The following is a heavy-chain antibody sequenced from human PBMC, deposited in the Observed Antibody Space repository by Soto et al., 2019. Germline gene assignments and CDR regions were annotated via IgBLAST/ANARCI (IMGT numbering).Heavy chain of an antibody. D-gene: IGHD3-10*01. J-gene: IGHJ4*02. V-gene: IGHV3-23*01. CDR2: ISGSGGST. CDR3: AKASGWFGEFDY. Sequence: TASGFTFSSYAMSWVRQAPGKGLEWVSAISGSGGSTYYADSVKGRFTISRDNSKNTLYLQMNSLRAEDTDVYYCAKASGWFGEFDYWGQGTLVTVSS. CDR1: GFTFSSYA.